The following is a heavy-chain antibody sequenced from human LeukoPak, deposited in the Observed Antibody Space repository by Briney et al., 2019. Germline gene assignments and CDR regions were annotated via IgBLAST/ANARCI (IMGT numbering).Heavy chain of an antibody. J-gene: IGHJ4*02. Sequence: GGSLRLSCAASGFTFSSYAMSWVRQAPGKGLEWVSAISGSGGSTYYADSVKGRFTISRDNSKNTLYLQMNSLRAEDTAVYYCAKTLYDFWSGYYGPSDYWGQGTLVTVSS. CDR1: GFTFSSYA. V-gene: IGHV3-23*01. CDR2: ISGSGGST. D-gene: IGHD3-3*01. CDR3: AKTLYDFWSGYYGPSDY.